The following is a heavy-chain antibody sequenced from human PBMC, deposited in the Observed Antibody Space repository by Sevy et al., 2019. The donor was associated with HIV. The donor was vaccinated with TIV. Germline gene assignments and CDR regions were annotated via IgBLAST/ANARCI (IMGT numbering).Heavy chain of an antibody. CDR1: GGSISSSNW. CDR2: IYRSGST. CDR3: ARDRVYSNSWSVYCYYLDV. J-gene: IGHJ6*03. Sequence: SETLSLTCAVSGGSISSSNWWSWVRQPPGKGLEWIGEIYRSGSTSYNPSLKSRVTISVDKSKNQFSLKLSSVTAADTAVYYCARDRVYSNSWSVYCYYLDVWGKGTTVTVSS. D-gene: IGHD6-13*01. V-gene: IGHV4-4*02.